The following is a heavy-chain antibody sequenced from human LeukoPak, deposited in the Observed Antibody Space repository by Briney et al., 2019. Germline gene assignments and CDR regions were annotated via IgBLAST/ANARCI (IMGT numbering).Heavy chain of an antibody. D-gene: IGHD3-22*01. Sequence: SQTLSLTCAISGDSVSSNSAAWNWIRQSPSRGLEWLGRTYYRSKWYNDYAVSVKSRITINPDTSKNQFSLQLNSVTPEDTAVYYCARVVRTYYYDSSGSGYDAFDIWGQGTMVTVSS. CDR2: TYYRSKWYN. V-gene: IGHV6-1*01. J-gene: IGHJ3*02. CDR3: ARVVRTYYYDSSGSGYDAFDI. CDR1: GDSVSSNSAA.